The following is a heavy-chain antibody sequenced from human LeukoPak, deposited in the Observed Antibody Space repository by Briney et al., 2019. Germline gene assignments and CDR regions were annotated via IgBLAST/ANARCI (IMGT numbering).Heavy chain of an antibody. V-gene: IGHV3-21*04. CDR3: AKGKTYYDFWSGPSQYYFDY. CDR2: ISSSSSYI. J-gene: IGHJ4*02. Sequence: PGGSLRLSCAASGFTFSSYSMNWVRQAPGKGLEWVSSISSSSSYIYYADSVKGRFTISRDNSKNTLYLQMNSLRAEDTAVYYCAKGKTYYDFWSGPSQYYFDYWGQGTLVTVSS. CDR1: GFTFSSYS. D-gene: IGHD3-3*01.